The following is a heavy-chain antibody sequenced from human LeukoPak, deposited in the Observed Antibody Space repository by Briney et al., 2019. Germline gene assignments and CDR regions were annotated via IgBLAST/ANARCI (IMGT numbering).Heavy chain of an antibody. V-gene: IGHV4-39*07. Sequence: PSETLSLTCTVSGGSISSSSYYWGWIRQPPGKGLEWIGSIYYSGSTYYNPSLKSRVTISIDKSKNQFSLKVNSVTAADTAVYYCARVLRTGHRSRFDYWGQGTLVTVSS. CDR2: IYYSGST. CDR3: ARVLRTGHRSRFDY. D-gene: IGHD3/OR15-3a*01. CDR1: GGSISSSSYY. J-gene: IGHJ4*02.